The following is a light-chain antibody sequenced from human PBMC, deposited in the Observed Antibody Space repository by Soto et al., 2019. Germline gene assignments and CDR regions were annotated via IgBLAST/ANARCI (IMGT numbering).Light chain of an antibody. Sequence: DIQMTQSPSTLSGSVGDRDTITCRASQTISSWLAWYQQKPGKAPTLLIYKASTLKSGVPSRFSGSGSGTEFTLTISSLQPDDFATYYCQHYNSYSEAFGQGTKVDIK. CDR1: QTISSW. V-gene: IGKV1-5*03. J-gene: IGKJ1*01. CDR3: QHYNSYSEA. CDR2: KAS.